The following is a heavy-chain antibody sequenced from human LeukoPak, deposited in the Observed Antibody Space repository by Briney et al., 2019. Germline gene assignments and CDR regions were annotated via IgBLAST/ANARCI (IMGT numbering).Heavy chain of an antibody. CDR2: INPNSGGT. CDR3: ARPYCSSTSRPYGY. Sequence: GASVKVSCKASGYTFTGYYMHWVRQAPGQGLEWMGWINPNSGGTNYAQKFQGRVTMTRDTSISTAYMELSRLRSDGTAVYYCARPYCSSTSRPYGYWGQGTLVTVSS. D-gene: IGHD2-2*01. J-gene: IGHJ4*02. CDR1: GYTFTGYY. V-gene: IGHV1-2*02.